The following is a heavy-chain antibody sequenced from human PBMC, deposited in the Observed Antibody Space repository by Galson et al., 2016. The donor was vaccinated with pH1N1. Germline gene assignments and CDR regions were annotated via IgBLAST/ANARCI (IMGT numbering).Heavy chain of an antibody. D-gene: IGHD2-2*01. J-gene: IGHJ4*02. CDR3: ARWSSTLGVTGFDL. V-gene: IGHV1-46*03. CDR1: GYTFTKYY. CDR2: INPSGGNT. Sequence: SVKVSCKASGYTFTKYYMHWVRQAPGQGLEWMGIINPSGGNTVYAEKFPGRVTLTSDTSTGRAYMDLSNLRSEDTAVYYCARWSSTLGVTGFDLWGQGTLVTVSS.